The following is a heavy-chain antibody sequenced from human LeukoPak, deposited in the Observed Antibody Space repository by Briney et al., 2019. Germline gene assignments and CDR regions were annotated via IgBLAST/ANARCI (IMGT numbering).Heavy chain of an antibody. CDR2: VYYSGTT. CDR1: GGSISLSYYY. D-gene: IGHD5-24*01. V-gene: IGHV4-39*07. CDR3: ANGRDGYNPWFDY. Sequence: SETLSLTCSVSGGSISLSYYYWGWIRQPPGKALEWIGSVYYSGTTSYNPSLKSRVTISVDTSKNQFSLKLSSVTAADTAVYYCANGRDGYNPWFDYWGQGTLVTVSS. J-gene: IGHJ4*02.